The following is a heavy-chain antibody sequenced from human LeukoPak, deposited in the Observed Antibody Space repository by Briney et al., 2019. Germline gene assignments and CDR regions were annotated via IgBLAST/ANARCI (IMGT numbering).Heavy chain of an antibody. CDR2: IYTSGST. J-gene: IGHJ3*02. D-gene: IGHD5-12*01. CDR3: AREDIVATTPGAFDI. V-gene: IGHV4-4*07. Sequence: KPSETLSLTCTVSGGSISSYYWSWIRQPAGKGLEWIGRIYTSGSTNYNPSLKSRVTMSVDTSKNQFSLKPSSVTAADTAVYYCAREDIVATTPGAFDIWGQGTMVTVSS. CDR1: GGSISSYY.